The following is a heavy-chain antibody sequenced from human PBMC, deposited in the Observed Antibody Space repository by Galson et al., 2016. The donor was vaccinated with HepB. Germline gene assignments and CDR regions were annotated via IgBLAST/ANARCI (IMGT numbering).Heavy chain of an antibody. CDR2: IDWNSDTK. J-gene: IGHJ5*02. D-gene: IGHD6-25*01. Sequence: SLRLSCAASGFTFDDYAMHWVRQAPGKGLEWVSGIDWNSDTKAYAVSVKGRFTISRDNAKNSLYLQMNDLRPEDTALYYCARDSGRPGVTPFDVWGQGTLVTVYS. CDR1: GFTFDDYA. CDR3: ARDSGRPGVTPFDV. V-gene: IGHV3-9*01.